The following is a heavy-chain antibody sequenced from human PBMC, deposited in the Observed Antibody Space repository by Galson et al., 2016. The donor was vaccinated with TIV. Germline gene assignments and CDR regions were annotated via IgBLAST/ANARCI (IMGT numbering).Heavy chain of an antibody. CDR1: GGTFSSYV. Sequence: SVKVSCKASGGTFSSYVFNWVRLAPGQGLEWMGGIIPLFGIANYAQKFQDRVTITADDSTSTAYMELNSLRSGDTAVYYCARCGQWSTYYFDYWGQGTLVTVSS. J-gene: IGHJ4*02. CDR3: ARCGQWSTYYFDY. CDR2: IIPLFGIA. V-gene: IGHV1-69*13. D-gene: IGHD2-15*01.